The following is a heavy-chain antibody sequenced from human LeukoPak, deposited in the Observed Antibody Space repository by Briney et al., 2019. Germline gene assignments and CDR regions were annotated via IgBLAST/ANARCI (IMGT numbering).Heavy chain of an antibody. J-gene: IGHJ4*02. CDR2: ISAYNGNT. V-gene: IGHV1-18*01. CDR3: ARGGVWQWLVRIEYYFDY. D-gene: IGHD6-19*01. Sequence: GASVKVSCKASVYTFTSYGISWVRQAPGQGLEWMGWISAYNGNTNHAQKLQGRVTMTTDTSTSTAYMELRSLRSDDTAVYYCARGGVWQWLVRIEYYFDYWGQGTLVTVSS. CDR1: VYTFTSYG.